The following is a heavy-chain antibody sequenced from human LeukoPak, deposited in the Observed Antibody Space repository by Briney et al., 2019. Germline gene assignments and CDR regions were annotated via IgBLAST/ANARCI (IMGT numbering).Heavy chain of an antibody. D-gene: IGHD6-13*01. Sequence: GGSLRLSCAASGFTFSTYTMHWVRQAPGKGLEWVAVISYDVNNKYYTDSVKGRFTISRDNSKNTLYLQMNSLRAEDTAVYYCAKDTDAYSSSWYPGYWGQGTLVTVSS. J-gene: IGHJ4*02. CDR2: ISYDVNNK. CDR1: GFTFSTYT. V-gene: IGHV3-30-3*01. CDR3: AKDTDAYSSSWYPGY.